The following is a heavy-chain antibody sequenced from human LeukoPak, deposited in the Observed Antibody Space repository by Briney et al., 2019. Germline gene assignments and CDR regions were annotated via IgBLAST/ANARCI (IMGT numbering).Heavy chain of an antibody. D-gene: IGHD3-16*01. CDR1: GDSISSGDRY. V-gene: IGHV4-30-4*01. Sequence: SQTLSLTCTVSGDSISSGDRYWSWIRQSPGKGLEWIGYIYSTGNTYYNPSLKSRVIISVDTSKNQFSLELTSVTAADTAVYYCARDSSSYGYGGFDYWGQGVLVTVSS. J-gene: IGHJ4*02. CDR3: ARDSSSYGYGGFDY. CDR2: IYSTGNT.